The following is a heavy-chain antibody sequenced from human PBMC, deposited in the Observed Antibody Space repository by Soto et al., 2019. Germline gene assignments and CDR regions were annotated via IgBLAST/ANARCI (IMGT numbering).Heavy chain of an antibody. CDR2: ISGSGGST. CDR1: RFTFSSYA. CDR3: AKANYYDSSGYYYVSGYFDY. V-gene: IGHV3-23*01. J-gene: IGHJ4*02. Sequence: HPGGSLRLSCAASRFTFSSYAMSWVRQAPGKGLEWVSAISGSGGSTYYADSVKGRFTISRDNSKNTLYLQMNSLRAEDTAVYYCAKANYYDSSGYYYVSGYFDYWGQGTLVTVSS. D-gene: IGHD3-22*01.